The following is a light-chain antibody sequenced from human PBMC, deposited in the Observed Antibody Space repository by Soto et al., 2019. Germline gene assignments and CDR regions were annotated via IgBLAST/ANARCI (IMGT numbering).Light chain of an antibody. V-gene: IGKV3-20*01. Sequence: EIVLTQSPGTLSLSPGERATLSCRASQSVGGNYLAWYQQKPGQAPRLLVYAASTRATGIPDRFSGSGSGTDFSLTISILEPEAFAVYYCQQYGSSLRTFGHGTKLEIK. CDR3: QQYGSSLRT. J-gene: IGKJ2*01. CDR1: QSVGGNY. CDR2: AAS.